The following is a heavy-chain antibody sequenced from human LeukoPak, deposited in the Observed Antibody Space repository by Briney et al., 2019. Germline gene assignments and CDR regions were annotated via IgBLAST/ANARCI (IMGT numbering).Heavy chain of an antibody. CDR1: GYTFTGYY. CDR3: ARREQWLVGDDY. Sequence: ASVKVSCKASGYTFTGYYMHWVRQAPGQGLEWMGWISAYNGNTNYAQKLQGRVTMTTDTSTSTAYMELRSLRSDDTAVYYCARREQWLVGDDYWGQGTLVTVSS. D-gene: IGHD6-19*01. V-gene: IGHV1-18*04. J-gene: IGHJ4*02. CDR2: ISAYNGNT.